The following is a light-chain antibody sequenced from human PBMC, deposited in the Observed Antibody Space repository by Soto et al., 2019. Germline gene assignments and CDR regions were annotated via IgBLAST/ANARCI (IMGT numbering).Light chain of an antibody. J-gene: IGKJ1*01. CDR1: QSVSSSY. Sequence: EIVWTQSPGTLSLSPGERATLSCRASQSVSSSYLAWYQQNPCQAHRILIYGASSRATGIPDRFGGRASGTDFTLTIRRLETEDFAVYYCQQYGSSPTFTVGQSTKGAIK. CDR2: GAS. CDR3: QQYGSSPTFT. V-gene: IGKV3-20*01.